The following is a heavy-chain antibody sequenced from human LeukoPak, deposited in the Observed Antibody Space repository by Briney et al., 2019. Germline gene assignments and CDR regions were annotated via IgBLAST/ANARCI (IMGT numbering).Heavy chain of an antibody. V-gene: IGHV1-18*04. Sequence: ASVKVSCKASGYTFTSYGISWVRQAPGQGLEWMGWISAYNGNTNYAQKLQGRVTMTTDTSTSTAYMELRSLRSDDTAVYYCARVNIVVVPAAVYYLDYWAREPWSPSPQ. CDR3: ARVNIVVVPAAVYYLDY. CDR1: GYTFTSYG. CDR2: ISAYNGNT. J-gene: IGHJ4*02. D-gene: IGHD2-2*01.